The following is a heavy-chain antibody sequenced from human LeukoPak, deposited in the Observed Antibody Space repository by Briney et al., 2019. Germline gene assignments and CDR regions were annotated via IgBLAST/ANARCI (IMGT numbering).Heavy chain of an antibody. CDR2: IRYDGSYT. Sequence: GGSLRLSCEASGFTFSSYDMHCVRQDPGKGQEWVAFIRYDGSYTYYADSVKGRFTISRDNSENTLYLQMNSPRPEDTAVFYCAKGYSLVITTVEYFFDYWGQGALVTVSS. V-gene: IGHV3-30*02. CDR1: GFTFSSYD. D-gene: IGHD3-22*01. CDR3: AKGYSLVITTVEYFFDY. J-gene: IGHJ4*02.